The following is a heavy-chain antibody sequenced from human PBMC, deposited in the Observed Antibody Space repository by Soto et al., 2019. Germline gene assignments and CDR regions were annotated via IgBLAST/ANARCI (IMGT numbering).Heavy chain of an antibody. CDR3: ARDAGGYYGIDY. J-gene: IGHJ4*02. CDR1: GGSFNGYY. CDR2: INHSGST. V-gene: IGHV4-34*01. D-gene: IGHD3-22*01. Sequence: QVQLQQWGAGLLKPSETLSLACAVYGGSFNGYYWNWIRQPPGKGLAWIGEINHSGSTNYNPSLKSRLTISVDTSKNQFSLKVSSVTAADTAVYYCARDAGGYYGIDYWGQGTLVTISS.